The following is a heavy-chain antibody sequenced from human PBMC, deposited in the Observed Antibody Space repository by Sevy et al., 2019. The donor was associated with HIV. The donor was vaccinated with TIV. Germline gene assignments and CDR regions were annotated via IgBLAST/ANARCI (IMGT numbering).Heavy chain of an antibody. J-gene: IGHJ5*02. CDR1: GYTFTSYD. V-gene: IGHV1-8*01. CDR3: TRGSLTYYYGSGSSLGNWFDP. D-gene: IGHD3-10*01. Sequence: ASVKVSCKASGYTFTSYDINWVRQATGQGLEWMGWMNPNSGNTGYAQKFQGRVTMTRNTSISTAYMELSSLRSEDTAVYYCTRGSLTYYYGSGSSLGNWFDPWGQGTLVTVSS. CDR2: MNPNSGNT.